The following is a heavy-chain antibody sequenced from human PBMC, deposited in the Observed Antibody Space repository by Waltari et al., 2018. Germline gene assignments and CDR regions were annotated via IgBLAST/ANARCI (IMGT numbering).Heavy chain of an antibody. D-gene: IGHD6-6*01. CDR1: GFTFSSYG. Sequence: QVQLVESGGGVVEPGRSLRLYGAASGFTFSSYGRHWVREATGKGLEWLAVIWYDGSNKYYADSVKGRFTISRDNSKNTLYLQMNSLRAEDTAVYYCARDPFEYSSSSGWFDPWGQGTLVTVSS. V-gene: IGHV3-33*01. CDR3: ARDPFEYSSSSGWFDP. CDR2: IWYDGSNK. J-gene: IGHJ5*02.